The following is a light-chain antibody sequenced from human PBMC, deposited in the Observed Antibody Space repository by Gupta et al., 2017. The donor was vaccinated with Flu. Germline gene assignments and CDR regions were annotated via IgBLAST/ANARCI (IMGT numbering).Light chain of an antibody. Sequence: DIVMTQSPDSLAVSLGESASINCKSSQNVLNYANNKNYLAWYQQKPGQSPTLLFYWASTREFGVPDRFTGTGSGTDFTLTINNMQAEDVAVYYCQQYYGVPLTFGGGTKVEIK. CDR3: QQYYGVPLT. J-gene: IGKJ4*01. CDR1: QNVLNYANNKNY. CDR2: WAS. V-gene: IGKV4-1*01.